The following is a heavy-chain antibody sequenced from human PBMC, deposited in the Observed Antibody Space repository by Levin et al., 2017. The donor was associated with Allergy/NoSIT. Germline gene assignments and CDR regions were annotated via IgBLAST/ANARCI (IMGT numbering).Heavy chain of an antibody. CDR3: SRDLSFGNPQGFDC. V-gene: IGHV3-21*01. Sequence: AGGSLRLSCAASGFTFRSYSMNWVRQAPGKGLEWVSTISSTSTYIYYAESMKGRFTISRDNAKNSVYLQMSSLRAEDTAVYYCSRDLSFGNPQGFDCWGQGTLVTVSS. D-gene: IGHD1-14*01. CDR1: GFTFRSYS. CDR2: ISSTSTYI. J-gene: IGHJ4*02.